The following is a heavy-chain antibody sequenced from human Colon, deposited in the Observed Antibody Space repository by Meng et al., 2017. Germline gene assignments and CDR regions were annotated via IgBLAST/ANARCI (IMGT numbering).Heavy chain of an antibody. CDR3: ARGCRTGSYSLCY. D-gene: IGHD1-26*01. Sequence: GQCGEAGGGLVQPGGSLGFACAAAGFTFSIYWMHWVRQVPGKGVVWVSRINSDGSSTSYADSVKGRFTFSRDNAKDTLYLQMNSLRAEDTAVYYCARGCRTGSYSLCYWGQGTLVTVSS. CDR2: INSDGSST. V-gene: IGHV3-74*02. CDR1: GFTFSIYW. J-gene: IGHJ4*02.